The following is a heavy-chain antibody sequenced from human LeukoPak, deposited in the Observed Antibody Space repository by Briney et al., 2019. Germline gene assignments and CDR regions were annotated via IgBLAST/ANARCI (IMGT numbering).Heavy chain of an antibody. CDR1: GYTLTELS. CDR2: FDPEDGET. D-gene: IGHD1-26*01. V-gene: IGHV1-24*01. CDR3: ATSHGSYHHPDY. Sequence: ASVKVSCKVSGYTLTELSMHWVRQAPGKGLEWMGGFDPEDGETIYAQKFQGRVTMTEDTSTDTAYMELSSLRSEDTAVYYCATSHGSYHHPDYWGQGTLVTVSS. J-gene: IGHJ4*02.